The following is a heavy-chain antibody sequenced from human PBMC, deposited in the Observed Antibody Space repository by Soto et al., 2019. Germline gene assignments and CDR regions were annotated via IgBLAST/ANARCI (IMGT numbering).Heavy chain of an antibody. J-gene: IGHJ6*02. Sequence: QVQLVQSGAEVKKPGASVKVSCKASGYTFTSYYMHWVRQAPGQGLEWMGIINPSGGSTSYAQKFQGRVTMTRDTSTSTVYMELNSLRSEDTAVYYCARDTVAAAGKDYYYYGMDVWGQGTTVTVSS. CDR1: GYTFTSYY. V-gene: IGHV1-46*03. CDR3: ARDTVAAAGKDYYYYGMDV. D-gene: IGHD6-13*01. CDR2: INPSGGST.